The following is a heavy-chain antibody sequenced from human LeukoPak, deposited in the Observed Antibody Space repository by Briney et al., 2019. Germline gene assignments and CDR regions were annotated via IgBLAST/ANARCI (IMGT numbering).Heavy chain of an antibody. V-gene: IGHV1-8*01. CDR2: MNPNSGTT. Sequence: ASVKVSCKAPGYTFTTRDLNWVRQAPGQGLEWMGWMNPNSGTTGYAQKFQGRVTMTRDTSMSTAYMELSSLSSDDTAVYYCARSHQSYYESTGYTGKYYLDFWGQGTLVAVSS. CDR3: ARSHQSYYESTGYTGKYYLDF. J-gene: IGHJ4*02. CDR1: GYTFTTRD. D-gene: IGHD3-22*01.